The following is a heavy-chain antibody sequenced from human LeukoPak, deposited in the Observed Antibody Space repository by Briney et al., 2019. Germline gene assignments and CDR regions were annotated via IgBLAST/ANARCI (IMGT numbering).Heavy chain of an antibody. D-gene: IGHD3-16*02. Sequence: KTSETLSLTCAVYGGSFSGYYWSWIRQPPGKGLEWIGDINHSGSTNYNPSLKSRVTISVDTSKNQFSLKLSSVTAADTAVYYCARMKVQLWSFGGVIVNNYFDYWGQGTLVTVSS. CDR1: GGSFSGYY. J-gene: IGHJ4*02. CDR2: INHSGST. V-gene: IGHV4-34*01. CDR3: ARMKVQLWSFGGVIVNNYFDY.